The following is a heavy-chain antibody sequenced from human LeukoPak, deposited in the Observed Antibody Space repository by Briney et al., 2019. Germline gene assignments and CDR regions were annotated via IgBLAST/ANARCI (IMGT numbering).Heavy chain of an antibody. CDR3: AKSGYNRFDY. V-gene: IGHV3-23*01. J-gene: IGHJ4*02. D-gene: IGHD5-24*01. CDR1: GFTFSSSA. CDR2: ISGSGSGGST. Sequence: GGSLRLSCAASGFTFSSSAMSWVRQAPGKGLEWVSNISGSGSGGSTYYADSVKGRFTISRDNSKNTLYLQMNSLRAEDTAVYYWAKSGYNRFDYWGQGTLVTVSS.